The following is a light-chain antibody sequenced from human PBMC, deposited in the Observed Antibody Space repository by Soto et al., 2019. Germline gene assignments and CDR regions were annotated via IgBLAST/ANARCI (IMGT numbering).Light chain of an antibody. CDR3: ASWDGSLSGHV. Sequence: QSVLAQPTSVSGSPGQSIAISCTGSSSNIGSNFVYWYQHLPGTAPKLLIYTNNQRPSGVPDRFSGSKSGTSASLDISGLRSEDEADYYCASWDGSLSGHVFGTGAKVTGL. J-gene: IGLJ1*01. CDR1: SSNIGSNF. CDR2: TNN. V-gene: IGLV1-47*02.